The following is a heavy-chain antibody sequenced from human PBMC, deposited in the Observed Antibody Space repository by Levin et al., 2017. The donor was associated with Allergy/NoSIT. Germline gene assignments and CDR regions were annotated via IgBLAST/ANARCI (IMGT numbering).Heavy chain of an antibody. J-gene: IGHJ4*02. V-gene: IGHV4-4*07. CDR3: ARWISGPGPQVGGPQVGPEDY. D-gene: IGHD1-14*01. CDR1: GDSIRSYC. Sequence: SETLSLTCSVSGDSIRSYCWSWIRQSAGKRLEWIGRVCFSGNTNYNPTLRSRVTMSVDTSKNQVFLNLSFVTAADTAIYYCARWISGPGPQVGGPQVGPEDYWGQGTLVTVSS. CDR2: VCFSGNT.